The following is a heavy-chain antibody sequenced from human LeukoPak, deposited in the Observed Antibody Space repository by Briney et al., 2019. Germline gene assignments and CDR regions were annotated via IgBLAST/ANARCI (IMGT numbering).Heavy chain of an antibody. CDR1: GFTFSNYE. V-gene: IGHV3-7*03. Sequence: PGGSLRLSCAASGFTFSNYEMNWIRQAPGKGLEYVANINQDGSENYYVDSVKGRFSISRDNTKNSLYLQMNSLRAEDTAVYYCARPHRPWTHDWLLDYWGQGTLVTVSS. D-gene: IGHD3-9*01. CDR3: ARPHRPWTHDWLLDY. J-gene: IGHJ4*02. CDR2: INQDGSEN.